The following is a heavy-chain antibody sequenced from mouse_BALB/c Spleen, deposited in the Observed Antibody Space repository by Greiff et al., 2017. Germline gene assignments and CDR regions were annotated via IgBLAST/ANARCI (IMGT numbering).Heavy chain of an antibody. J-gene: IGHJ2*01. D-gene: IGHD1-1*01. CDR3: ARHATTVAPLDY. CDR1: GFAFSSYD. CDR2: ISSGGGST. Sequence: EVHLVESGGGLVKPGGSLKLSCAASGFAFSSYDMSWVRQTPEKRLEWVAYISSGGGSTYYPDTVKGRFTISRDNAKNTLYLQMSSLKSEDTAMYYCARHATTVAPLDYWGKGTTLTVSS. V-gene: IGHV5-12-1*01.